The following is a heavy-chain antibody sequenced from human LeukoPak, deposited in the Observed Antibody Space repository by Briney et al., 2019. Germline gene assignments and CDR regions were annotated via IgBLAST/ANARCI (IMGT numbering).Heavy chain of an antibody. J-gene: IGHJ4*02. CDR1: GYTFTSYD. Sequence: ASVKVSCKASGYTFTSYDINWVRQATGQGLEWMGWMNPNSGNTGYAQKFQGRVTMTRNTSISTAYMELSSLRAEDTAVYYCASAMMSNRLVEMATIIRIEAPGFDYWGQGTLVTVSS. D-gene: IGHD5-24*01. CDR3: ASAMMSNRLVEMATIIRIEAPGFDY. CDR2: MNPNSGNT. V-gene: IGHV1-8*01.